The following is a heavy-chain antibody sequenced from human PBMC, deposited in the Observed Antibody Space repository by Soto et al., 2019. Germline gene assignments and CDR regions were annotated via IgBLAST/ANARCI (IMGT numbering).Heavy chain of an antibody. CDR3: AKNAVFWSWGMDV. V-gene: IGHV3-23*01. CDR2: ISSSGVGT. CDR1: GFTFKTCA. J-gene: IGHJ6*02. Sequence: TGGSLRLSCAASGFTFKTCAMTWVRQAPGKGLEWVSIISSSGVGTYYVDSVTGRFSISRGNSRNCLTLQMKNLRAEYTAVHYGAKNAVFWSWGMDVWGQEPTVTAP. D-gene: IGHD3-3*01.